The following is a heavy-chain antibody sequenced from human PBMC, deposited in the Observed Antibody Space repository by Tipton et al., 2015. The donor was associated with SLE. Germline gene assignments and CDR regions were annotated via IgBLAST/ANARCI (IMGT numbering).Heavy chain of an antibody. CDR1: GDTFSSYV. CDR3: AILGATLDY. J-gene: IGHJ4*02. D-gene: IGHD1-26*01. V-gene: IGHV1-69*18. Sequence: QLVQSGPEVKKPGSSVKVSCKASGDTFSSYVITWVRQAPGQGLEWMGRIIPNFGAPNYAQRFQGRVTITADESTSTVYLELSSLRSEDTAVYYCAILGATLDYWGQGTLVTVSS. CDR2: IIPNFGAP.